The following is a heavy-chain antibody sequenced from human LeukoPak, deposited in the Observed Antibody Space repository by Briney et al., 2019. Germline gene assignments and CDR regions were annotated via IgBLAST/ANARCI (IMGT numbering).Heavy chain of an antibody. D-gene: IGHD4-23*01. Sequence: PSETLSLTCTVSGGSVSSGSYYWSWIRQPPGKGLEWIGYIYYSGSTNYNPSLKSRVTISVDTSKNQFSLKLSSVTAADTAVYYCARSPGGNPRRAFDLWGQGTMVTVSS. CDR2: IYYSGST. CDR1: GGSVSSGSYY. V-gene: IGHV4-61*01. CDR3: ARSPGGNPRRAFDL. J-gene: IGHJ3*01.